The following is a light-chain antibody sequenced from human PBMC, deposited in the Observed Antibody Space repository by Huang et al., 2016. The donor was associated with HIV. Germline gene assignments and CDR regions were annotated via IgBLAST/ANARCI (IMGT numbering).Light chain of an antibody. V-gene: IGKV3-15*01. Sequence: ERVMTQSPVTLSVSPGERATFACRASQSISRKLAWDQQKPGQAPRHLIYGASTRATGIPAMFSGSGSGTEFTLTISSLQSEDFAVYYCQQYNNWPFTFGPGTRVDIK. CDR3: QQYNNWPFT. CDR2: GAS. CDR1: QSISRK. J-gene: IGKJ3*01.